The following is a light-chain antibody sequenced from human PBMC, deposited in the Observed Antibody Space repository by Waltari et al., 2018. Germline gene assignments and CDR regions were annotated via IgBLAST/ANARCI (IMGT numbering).Light chain of an antibody. V-gene: IGKV3D-20*01. CDR2: DAS. Sequence: EIVLTQSPATLSLSPGERATLSCGASQSVSSSHLAWYQQKPGLAPRLLIYDASNRATGIPDRFSGSGSGTDFTLTISTLDPEDFAVYYCQQYGSSPLAFGGGTKVEIK. J-gene: IGKJ4*01. CDR3: QQYGSSPLA. CDR1: QSVSSSH.